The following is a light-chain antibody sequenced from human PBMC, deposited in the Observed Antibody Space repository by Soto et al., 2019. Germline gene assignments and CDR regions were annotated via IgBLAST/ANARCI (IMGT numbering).Light chain of an antibody. CDR3: SSYTSSSLVV. V-gene: IGLV2-14*01. CDR2: DVS. Sequence: QSALTQPASVSGSPGQSITISCTGTSSDVGGYNDVSWYQQHPGKAPKLMIYDVSNRPSGVSNSFSGSKSGNTASLTISGLQAEDEADYYCSSYTSSSLVVFGGGTKLTVL. CDR1: SSDVGGYND. J-gene: IGLJ2*01.